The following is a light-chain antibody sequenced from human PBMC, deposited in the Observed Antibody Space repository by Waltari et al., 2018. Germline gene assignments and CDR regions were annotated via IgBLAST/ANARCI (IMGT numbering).Light chain of an antibody. J-gene: IGLJ2*01. Sequence: SSELTQDPAVSMALGHTVRITCQGDSLRSYFATWFQQKPGQAPILVIDAKNNRPSGIPDRFSASSSGNTASLTITGAQAEDEADFYCASRDSSGNHVVFGGGTTLTVL. CDR1: SLRSYF. CDR3: ASRDSSGNHVV. CDR2: AKN. V-gene: IGLV3-19*01.